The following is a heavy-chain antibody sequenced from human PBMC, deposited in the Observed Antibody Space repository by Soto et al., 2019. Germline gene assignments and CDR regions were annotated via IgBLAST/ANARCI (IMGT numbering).Heavy chain of an antibody. V-gene: IGHV1-2*02. CDR3: ARNMDYYYGRGSGNGHGV. Sequence: QVQLVQSGAEVKEPGDSVRVSCAASGYTFTAYHIHWVRQAPGQGLEWMGWINPKFGDTTYAQDFQGRVSMTRDMSMSTVCMELSRLTADYTAIYYCARNMDYYYGRGSGNGHGVWCQGTTVTVFS. CDR1: GYTFTAYH. D-gene: IGHD3-10*02. CDR2: INPKFGDT. J-gene: IGHJ6*02.